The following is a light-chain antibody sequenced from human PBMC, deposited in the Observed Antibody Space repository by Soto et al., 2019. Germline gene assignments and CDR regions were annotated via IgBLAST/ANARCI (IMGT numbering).Light chain of an antibody. Sequence: EIVLTQSPGTLSLSPGDRVTLSCRASQSVSTNYFSWYQQKPGQAPRLLIYATSSRAVGIPDRFSGSGSGTDFTLPISRLEPEDFAMYYCQQYGDYNSPRYSFGQGTRLEI. CDR2: ATS. CDR3: QQYGDYNSPRYS. CDR1: QSVSTNY. V-gene: IGKV3-20*01. J-gene: IGKJ2*03.